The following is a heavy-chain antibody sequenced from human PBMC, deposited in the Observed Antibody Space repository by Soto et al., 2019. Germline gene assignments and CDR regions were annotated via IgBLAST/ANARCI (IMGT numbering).Heavy chain of an antibody. CDR3: ARDPKENYYDSSGYSPFDP. V-gene: IGHV1-69*06. Sequence: SVKVSCKASGGTFSSYAISWVRQAPGQGLEWMGGIIPIFGTANYAQKFQGRVTITADKSTSTAYMELSSLRSEDTAVYYCARDPKENYYDSSGYSPFDPWGQGTLVTV. CDR2: IIPIFGTA. J-gene: IGHJ5*02. D-gene: IGHD3-22*01. CDR1: GGTFSSYA.